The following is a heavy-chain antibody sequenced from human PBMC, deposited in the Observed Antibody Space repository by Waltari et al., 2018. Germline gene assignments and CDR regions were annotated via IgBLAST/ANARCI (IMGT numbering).Heavy chain of an antibody. V-gene: IGHV1-8*03. CDR1: GYTFTSYD. CDR3: ARAGAAAGTLFGY. CDR2: RNPNSGNT. J-gene: IGHJ4*02. Sequence: QVQLVQSGAEVKKPGASVKVSCRASGYTFTSYDINWVRQATGQGLEWMGWRNPNSGNTGYSQNFQGRVTITRNTSISTAYMELSSLRSEDTAVYYCARAGAAAGTLFGYWGQGTLVTVSS. D-gene: IGHD6-13*01.